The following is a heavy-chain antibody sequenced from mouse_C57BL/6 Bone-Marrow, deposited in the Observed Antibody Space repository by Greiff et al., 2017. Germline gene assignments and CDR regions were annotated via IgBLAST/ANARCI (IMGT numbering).Heavy chain of an antibody. D-gene: IGHD2-5*01. CDR3: ARSIVKYVDV. Sequence: VQLQQPGAELVRPGSSVKLSCKASGYTFTSYWLDWVKQRPGQGLEWIGNIYPSDSETHYNQKFKDKATLTVDKSSSTAYMQLSSLTSEDTAVYYCARSIVKYVDVWGTGTTVTVSS. CDR2: IYPSDSET. J-gene: IGHJ1*03. CDR1: GYTFTSYW. V-gene: IGHV1-61*01.